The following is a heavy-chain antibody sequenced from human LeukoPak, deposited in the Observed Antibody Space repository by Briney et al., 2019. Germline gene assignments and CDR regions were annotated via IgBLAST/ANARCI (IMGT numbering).Heavy chain of an antibody. Sequence: GGSLRLSCAASTINFSDYGMDWVRQAPGRGLEWVSTINPTGVRTYYADSVRGRFTISRDNSKNTVFLQINSLRVEDTAIYYCARDQPHAASWFDPWGQGALVTVSS. CDR2: INPTGVRT. CDR1: TINFSDYG. J-gene: IGHJ5*02. D-gene: IGHD2-2*01. V-gene: IGHV3-23*01. CDR3: ARDQPHAASWFDP.